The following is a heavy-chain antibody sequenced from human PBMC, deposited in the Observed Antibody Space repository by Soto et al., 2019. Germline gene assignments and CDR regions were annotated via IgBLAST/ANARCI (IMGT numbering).Heavy chain of an antibody. D-gene: IGHD6-6*01. V-gene: IGHV3-21*01. J-gene: IGHJ4*02. Sequence: GRSLRLSCAASGFTFSSYSMNWVRQAPGKGLEWVSSISSSSSYIYYADSVKGRFTISRDNAKNSLYLQMNSLRAEDTAVYYCARGRSIAAVDYWGQGTLVTVSS. CDR1: GFTFSSYS. CDR3: ARGRSIAAVDY. CDR2: ISSSSSYI.